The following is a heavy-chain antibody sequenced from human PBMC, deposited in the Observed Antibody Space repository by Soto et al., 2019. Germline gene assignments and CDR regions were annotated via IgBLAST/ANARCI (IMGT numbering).Heavy chain of an antibody. D-gene: IGHD5-18*01. Sequence: GGSLRLSCAASGFTFRGYGMHWVRQAPGRGLEWVALISYDGSIKYYADSVRGRFTISRDNSRNTLYLQMNSLRAEDTAVYYCANSEYSRYKNIDVWGQGTTVTVSS. CDR2: ISYDGSIK. CDR3: ANSEYSRYKNIDV. V-gene: IGHV3-30*18. CDR1: GFTFRGYG. J-gene: IGHJ6*02.